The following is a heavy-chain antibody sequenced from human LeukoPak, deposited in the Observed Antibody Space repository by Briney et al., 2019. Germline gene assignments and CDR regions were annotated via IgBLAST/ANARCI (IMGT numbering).Heavy chain of an antibody. V-gene: IGHV3-7*01. CDR3: ARDTYCSGGSCYSGPYYYMDV. J-gene: IGHJ6*03. CDR1: GFTFSSYW. D-gene: IGHD2-15*01. Sequence: PGGSLRLSCAASGFTFSSYWMSWVRQGPGKGLEWVANIKQDGSEKYYVDSVKGRFTISRDNAKNSLYLQMNSLRAEDTAVYYCARDTYCSGGSCYSGPYYYMDVWGKGTTVTVSS. CDR2: IKQDGSEK.